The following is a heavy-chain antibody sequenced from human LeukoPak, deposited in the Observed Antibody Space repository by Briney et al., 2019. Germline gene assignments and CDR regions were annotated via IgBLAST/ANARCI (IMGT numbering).Heavy chain of an antibody. V-gene: IGHV4-59*01. CDR1: GGSISSYY. CDR2: IYDGGST. D-gene: IGHD3-10*01. CDR3: ARVRSCGETHLDF. J-gene: IGHJ4*01. Sequence: PAGTLSLTCTVSGGSISSYYWSWIRQPPGKGLEWIGYIYDGGSTSYTSTLKSRVTISVDTSKNHFSLKLSSVTAADTAVYYCARVRSCGETHLDFWGQGTLVTISS.